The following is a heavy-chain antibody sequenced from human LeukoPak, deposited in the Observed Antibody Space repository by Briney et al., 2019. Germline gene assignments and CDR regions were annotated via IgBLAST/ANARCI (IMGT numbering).Heavy chain of an antibody. Sequence: GGSLRLSCAASGFTFSNYAMSWVRQGPGKGLEWVSTFSGSGGSTYYADSVKGRFTISRDNSKNTLYLQMNSLRAEDTAAYYCAKGSRAQGYYFDFWGQGTLVTVSS. CDR2: FSGSGGST. CDR1: GFTFSNYA. CDR3: AKGSRAQGYYFDF. D-gene: IGHD3-10*01. J-gene: IGHJ4*02. V-gene: IGHV3-23*01.